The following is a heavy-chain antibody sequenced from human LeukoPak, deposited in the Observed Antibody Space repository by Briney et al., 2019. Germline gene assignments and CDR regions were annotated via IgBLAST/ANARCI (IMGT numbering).Heavy chain of an antibody. CDR2: INHSGST. CDR1: GGSFSGYY. Sequence: SETLSLTCAVYGGSFSGYYWSWIRQPPGKGLEWIGGINHSGSTNYNPSLKSRVTISVDTSKNQLSLKLSSVTAADTAVYYCARAGDWEVGSSGPFYYFDYWGQGTLVTVSS. V-gene: IGHV4-34*01. CDR3: ARAGDWEVGSSGPFYYFDY. D-gene: IGHD3-22*01. J-gene: IGHJ4*02.